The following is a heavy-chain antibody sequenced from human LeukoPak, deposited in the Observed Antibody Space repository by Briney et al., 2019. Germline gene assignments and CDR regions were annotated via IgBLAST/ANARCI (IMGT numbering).Heavy chain of an antibody. D-gene: IGHD5-18*01. CDR2: ISYDGSNN. V-gene: IGHV3-30-3*01. J-gene: IGHJ4*02. CDR1: GFTFSSYA. CDR3: ARDLHGYSYGYFDY. Sequence: GGSLRLSCAASGFTFSSYAMHWVRQAPGKGLEWVAVISYDGSNNYYADSVKGRFTISRGNSENTLYLHMNSLRAEDTVLYYCARDLHGYSYGYFDYWGQGTLVTVSS.